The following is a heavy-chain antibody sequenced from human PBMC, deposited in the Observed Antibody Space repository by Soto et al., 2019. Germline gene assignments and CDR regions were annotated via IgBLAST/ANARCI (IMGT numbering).Heavy chain of an antibody. V-gene: IGHV1-69*08. J-gene: IGHJ5*02. D-gene: IGHD2-21*02. CDR1: GCTFSSYT. CDR2: IIPILGIA. Sequence: QVQLVQSGAEVKKPGSSVKVSCKASGCTFSSYTISWVRQAPGQGLEWMGRIIPILGIANYAQKFQGRVTITADKSTSTAEMELSSLRSEDTAVYYCARDPVVGTAIWGGWCDPWGRGTLVTVST. CDR3: ARDPVVGTAIWGGWCDP.